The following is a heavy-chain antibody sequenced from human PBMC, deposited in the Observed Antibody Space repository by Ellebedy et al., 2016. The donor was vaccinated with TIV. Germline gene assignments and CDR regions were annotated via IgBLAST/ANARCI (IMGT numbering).Heavy chain of an antibody. Sequence: AASVKVSCKASGYTFTSYGISWVRQAPGQGLEWMGIINPSGGSTSYAQKFQGRVTMTRDTSTSTVYMELSSLRSEDTAVYYCARDLGGSQKLDYWGQGTLVTVSS. CDR2: INPSGGST. CDR3: ARDLGGSQKLDY. D-gene: IGHD1-26*01. V-gene: IGHV1-46*01. CDR1: GYTFTSYG. J-gene: IGHJ4*02.